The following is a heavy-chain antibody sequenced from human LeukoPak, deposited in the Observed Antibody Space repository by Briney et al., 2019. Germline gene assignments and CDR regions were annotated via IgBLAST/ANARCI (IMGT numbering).Heavy chain of an antibody. Sequence: GGSLRLSCAASGFTFSSYAMSWVRQAPGKGLEWVSAISGSGGSTYYADSVKGRFTIPRDNSKNTLYLQMNSLRAEDTAVYYCAKAIYSSSRMDVWGQGTTVTVSS. CDR1: GFTFSSYA. V-gene: IGHV3-23*01. CDR2: ISGSGGST. J-gene: IGHJ6*02. CDR3: AKAIYSSSRMDV. D-gene: IGHD6-13*01.